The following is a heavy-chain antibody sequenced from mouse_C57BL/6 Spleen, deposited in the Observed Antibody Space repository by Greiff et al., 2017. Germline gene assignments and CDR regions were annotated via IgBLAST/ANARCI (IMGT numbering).Heavy chain of an antibody. CDR1: GFTFSDYG. CDR3: AKSNYGSAMDY. CDR2: ISSGSSTI. Sequence: EVQLVESGGGLVKPGGSLKLSCAASGFTFSDYGMHWVRQAPEKGLEWVAYISSGSSTIYYADPVKGRFTISRDNAKNTLFLQMTSLRSEDTAMYYCAKSNYGSAMDYWGQGTSVTVSS. D-gene: IGHD2-5*01. V-gene: IGHV5-17*01. J-gene: IGHJ4*01.